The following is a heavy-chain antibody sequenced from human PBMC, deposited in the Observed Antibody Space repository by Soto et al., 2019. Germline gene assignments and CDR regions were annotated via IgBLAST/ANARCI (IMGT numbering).Heavy chain of an antibody. J-gene: IGHJ4*02. CDR1: GGSISSYY. CDR2: IYYSGST. V-gene: IGHV4-59*08. D-gene: IGHD5-18*01. Sequence: QVQLQESGPGLVKPSETLSLTCTVSGGSISSYYWSWIRQPPGKGLEWIGYIYYSGSTNYNPSLKSLVTITVDTSKNQFSLKLSSVTAADTAVYYCARRRAMAPHFVFWGQGTLVTVSS. CDR3: ARRRAMAPHFVF.